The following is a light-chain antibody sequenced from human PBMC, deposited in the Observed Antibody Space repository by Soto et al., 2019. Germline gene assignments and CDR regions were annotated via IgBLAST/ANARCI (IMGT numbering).Light chain of an antibody. CDR3: QKHDYAPIT. CDR2: TSS. J-gene: IGKJ4*01. V-gene: IGKV1-27*01. CDR1: QGIDNS. Sequence: DIQMTQSPSSLSASVGDRVTITCRASQGIDNSLSWYQQKPGKVPKLLIYTSSTLQSGVPSRFSGSGSGTDFTLTISSLQPEDVATYYCQKHDYAPITFGGGTKVEIK.